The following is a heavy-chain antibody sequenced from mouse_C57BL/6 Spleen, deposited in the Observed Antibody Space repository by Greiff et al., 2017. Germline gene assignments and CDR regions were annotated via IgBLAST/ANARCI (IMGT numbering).Heavy chain of an antibody. CDR2: INPNNGGT. V-gene: IGHV1-22*01. CDR1: GYTFTDYN. J-gene: IGHJ2*01. CDR3: ATYYGSSPHY. Sequence: VQLQQSGPELVKPGASVKMSCKASGYTFTDYNMHWVKQSHGKSLEWIGYINPNNGGTSYNQKFKGKATLTVNKSSSTAYMELRSQTSEDSAVYYCATYYGSSPHYWGQGTTLTVSS. D-gene: IGHD1-1*01.